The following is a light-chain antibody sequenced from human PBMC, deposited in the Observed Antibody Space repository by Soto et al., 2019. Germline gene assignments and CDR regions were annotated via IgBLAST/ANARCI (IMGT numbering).Light chain of an antibody. V-gene: IGKV1-33*01. CDR2: DAS. Sequence: DIQMTQSPSSLSASVGDRVTITCQASQDISNYLNWYQQKPGKAPKLLIYDASNLETGVPSRFSGSGSVTDFTFTISSLQPEDIATYCCQQYDNLLNSFGQGTKLEIK. CDR1: QDISNY. J-gene: IGKJ2*01. CDR3: QQYDNLLNS.